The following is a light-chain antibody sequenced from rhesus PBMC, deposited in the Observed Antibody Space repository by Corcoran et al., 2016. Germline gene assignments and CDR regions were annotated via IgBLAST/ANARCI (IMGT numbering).Light chain of an antibody. J-gene: IGKJ2*01. CDR3: LQAYTTPYS. CDR1: QAINKW. CDR2: AAA. Sequence: DIQMTQSPSSLSASVGDRVTVTCRASQAINKWLSWYQQKPGKAPTLLIYAAASLQKGVSSRFSGSGSGTDFTLTISSLQPEDVATDYCLQAYTTPYSFGQGTKVEIK. V-gene: IGKV1-94*01.